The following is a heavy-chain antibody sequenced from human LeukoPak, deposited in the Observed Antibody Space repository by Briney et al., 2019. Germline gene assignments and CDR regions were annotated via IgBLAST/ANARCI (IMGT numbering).Heavy chain of an antibody. J-gene: IGHJ4*02. Sequence: PGGSLRLSCAASGFTFSSSAMSWVRQVPGKGLEWVSTISEGGGATYYADSATGRFTISRDNSKNTLALQMDSLRAEDTAVYYCARAPPWAYTYGFFDYWGQGTLVIVSS. CDR3: ARAPPWAYTYGFFDY. CDR2: ISEGGGAT. D-gene: IGHD5-18*01. CDR1: GFTFSSSA. V-gene: IGHV3-23*01.